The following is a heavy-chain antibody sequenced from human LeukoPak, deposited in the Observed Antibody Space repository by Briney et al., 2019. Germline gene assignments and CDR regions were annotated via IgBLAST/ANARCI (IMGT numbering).Heavy chain of an antibody. Sequence: PSETLSLTCTVSGGSISSYYWSWIRQAPGKGLEWIGNIYYSGSTNYNPSLKSRVTISVDTSKNQFSLKLSSVTAADTAVFYCVRGVRDTIGYYHFDSWGQGTLVTVSS. J-gene: IGHJ4*02. CDR1: GGSISSYY. V-gene: IGHV4-59*12. CDR2: IYYSGST. CDR3: VRGVRDTIGYYHFDS. D-gene: IGHD3-22*01.